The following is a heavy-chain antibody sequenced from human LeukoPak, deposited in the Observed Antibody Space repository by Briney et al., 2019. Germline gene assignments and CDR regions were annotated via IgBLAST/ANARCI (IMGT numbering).Heavy chain of an antibody. CDR3: ARDRNILGFDP. CDR1: GFTLSSYS. J-gene: IGHJ5*02. Sequence: GGSLRLSCAASGFTLSSYSMNWVRQAPGKGLEWVSYISSSSSTIYYADSVKGRFTISRDNAKNSLYLQMNSLRAEDTAVYYCARDRNILGFDPWGQGTLVTVSS. CDR2: ISSSSSTI. D-gene: IGHD3-9*01. V-gene: IGHV3-48*01.